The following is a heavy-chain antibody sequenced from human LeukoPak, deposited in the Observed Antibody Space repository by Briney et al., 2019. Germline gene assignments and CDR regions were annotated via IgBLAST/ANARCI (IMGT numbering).Heavy chain of an antibody. CDR1: GFTFSDYS. D-gene: IGHD3-22*01. J-gene: IGHJ4*02. CDR3: ARLRRNSDRSDFFYYYDH. CDR2: VNTVSSYI. Sequence: GRSLRLSCAASGFTFSDYSMNSVRQAPGKGLEWVASVNTVSSYIYYADSMRGRFTISRDNAKNSLFLQMNSLRAEDTAVYYCARLRRNSDRSDFFYYYDHWGQGTLVTVSS. V-gene: IGHV3-21*01.